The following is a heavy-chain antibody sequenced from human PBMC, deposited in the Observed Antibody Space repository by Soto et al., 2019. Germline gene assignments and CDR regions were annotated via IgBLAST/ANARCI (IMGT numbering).Heavy chain of an antibody. CDR1: GFTFSTYS. CDR2: ISSGTNNI. J-gene: IGHJ4*02. CDR3: ARSGQTFYETSGYYSTYYDY. Sequence: EVQLVESGGGLVKPGGSLRLSCAASGFTFSTYSMTWVRQAPGKVLEWVSSISSGTNNIYYADSVKGRFTLSRDNAKNSLYLQLNSLRAEDTAVYYCARSGQTFYETSGYYSTYYDYWGQGTLVTVSS. V-gene: IGHV3-21*01. D-gene: IGHD3-22*01.